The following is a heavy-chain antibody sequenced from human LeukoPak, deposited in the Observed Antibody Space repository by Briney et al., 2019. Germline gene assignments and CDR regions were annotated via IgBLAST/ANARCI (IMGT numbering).Heavy chain of an antibody. CDR2: MNPNSGNT. V-gene: IGHV1-8*02. CDR3: ARGNPLISRLGDAFDI. J-gene: IGHJ3*02. Sequence: ASVKVSCKASGYTFTSYGISWVRQAPGQGLEWMGWMNPNSGNTGYAQKFQGRVTMTRNNSISTAYMELSSLRSEDTAVYYCARGNPLISRLGDAFDIWGQGTMVTVSS. CDR1: GYTFTSYG. D-gene: IGHD2-21*01.